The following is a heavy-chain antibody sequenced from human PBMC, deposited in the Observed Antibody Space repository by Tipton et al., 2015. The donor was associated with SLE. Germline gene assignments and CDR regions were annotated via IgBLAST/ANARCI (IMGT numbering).Heavy chain of an antibody. V-gene: IGHV3-21*03. J-gene: IGHJ4*02. Sequence: GSLRLSCAASGFTFSSYSMNWVRQAPGKGLEWVSSISSSSSYIYYADSVKGRFTISRDNAKNSLYLQMNSLRAEDTAVYYCARVGATYYFDYWGQGTLVTVSS. CDR1: GFTFSSYS. CDR2: ISSSSSYI. D-gene: IGHD1-26*01. CDR3: ARVGATYYFDY.